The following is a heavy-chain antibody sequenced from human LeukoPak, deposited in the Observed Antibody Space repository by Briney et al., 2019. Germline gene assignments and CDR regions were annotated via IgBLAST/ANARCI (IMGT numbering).Heavy chain of an antibody. Sequence: GGSLRPSSAASGFTFTSHWMHWVRQAPRKGLLWVSRINTNGSSTSYADSVKGRFNISRDNAKNTLYLQMNSLRAEDMAVYYCARAASCGGDCSSSYLQHWGQGTLVTVSS. V-gene: IGHV3-74*01. CDR2: INTNGSST. CDR3: ARAASCGGDCSSSYLQH. D-gene: IGHD2-21*02. CDR1: GFTFTSHW. J-gene: IGHJ1*01.